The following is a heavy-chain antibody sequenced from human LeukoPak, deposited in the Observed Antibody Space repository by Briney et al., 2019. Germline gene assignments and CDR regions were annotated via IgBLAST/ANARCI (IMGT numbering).Heavy chain of an antibody. CDR1: GFTCSTYW. V-gene: IGHV3-74*03. CDR3: ERIAGSTMGALFDF. J-gene: IGHJ4*02. D-gene: IGHD1-7*01. Sequence: GGALRQSCAAAGFTCSTYWMHGVRQPIARELAGVSRIKGDGTITTYADSVRGRFTISRDDAKNTLYLQMNSLRAEHTAVFYCERIAGSTMGALFDFWGQGMLVTVSS. CDR2: IKGDGTIT.